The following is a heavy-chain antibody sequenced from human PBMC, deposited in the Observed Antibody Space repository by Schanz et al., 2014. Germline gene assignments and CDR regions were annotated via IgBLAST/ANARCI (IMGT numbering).Heavy chain of an antibody. V-gene: IGHV4-39*01. J-gene: IGHJ4*02. CDR2: IYQSGTT. CDR3: ARPGGSSWSFAY. Sequence: QVQLQESGPGLVKPSENLSLTCTVSDGSISSSSYYWGWIRQPPGKGLEWIGSIYQSGTTYYSPSRKGRATISVDTSKNQYPLNFSSVTAADTAVYYCARPGGSSWSFAYWGLGRLVIVSS. CDR1: DGSISSSSYY. D-gene: IGHD6-13*01.